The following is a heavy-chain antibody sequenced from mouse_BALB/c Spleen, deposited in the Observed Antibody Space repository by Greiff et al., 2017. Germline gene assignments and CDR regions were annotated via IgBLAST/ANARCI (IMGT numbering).Heavy chain of an antibody. CDR1: GYAFTNYL. CDR2: INPGSGGT. V-gene: IGHV1-54*03. Sequence: VQLQQSGAELVRPGTSVKVSCKASGYAFTNYLIEWVKQRPGQGLEWIGVINPGSGGTNYNEKFKGKATLTADKSSSTAYMQLSSLTSDDSAVYFCAAIYDGYDGYFDVWGAGTTVTVSS. D-gene: IGHD2-2*01. CDR3: AAIYDGYDGYFDV. J-gene: IGHJ1*01.